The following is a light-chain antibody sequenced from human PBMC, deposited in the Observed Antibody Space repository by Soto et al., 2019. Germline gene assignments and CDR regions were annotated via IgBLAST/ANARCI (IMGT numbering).Light chain of an antibody. J-gene: IGLJ1*01. Sequence: QSVLTQPPSASGTPGQRVTISCSGSSSYIGSKYVYWYQQLPGTAPKLLIYRNDQRPSRISDRFSGSKSGTSASLAISGLRSEDEADYYCAAWDASLSGYVFGTGTKLTVL. V-gene: IGLV1-47*01. CDR2: RND. CDR1: SSYIGSKY. CDR3: AAWDASLSGYV.